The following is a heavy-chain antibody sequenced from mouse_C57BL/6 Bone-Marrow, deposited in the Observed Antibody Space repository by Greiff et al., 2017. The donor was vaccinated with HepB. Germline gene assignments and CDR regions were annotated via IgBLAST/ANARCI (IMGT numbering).Heavy chain of an antibody. CDR1: GFSFNTYA. CDR3: VRHEPYFDV. Sequence: EVMLVESGGGLVQPKGSLKLSCAASGFSFNTYAMNWVRQAPGKGLEWVARIRSKSNNYATYYADSVKDRFTISRDDSESMLYLQMNNLKTEDTAMYYCVRHEPYFDVWGTGTTVTVSS. D-gene: IGHD6-1*01. CDR2: IRSKSNNYAT. J-gene: IGHJ1*03. V-gene: IGHV10-1*01.